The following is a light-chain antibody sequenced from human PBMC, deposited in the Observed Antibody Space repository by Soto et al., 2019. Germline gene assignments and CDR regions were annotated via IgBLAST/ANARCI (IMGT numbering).Light chain of an antibody. J-gene: IGLJ3*02. CDR2: GNS. Sequence: QSVLTQPPSVSGAPGQRVTISCTGSSSNIGAGYDVHWYQQLPGTAPKLLIYGNSNRPSGVPDRFSGSKSGTSASLAITGLRAEDEADYYCQSYDSSLSDWVFGGGTQLTVL. CDR3: QSYDSSLSDWV. CDR1: SSNIGAGYD. V-gene: IGLV1-40*01.